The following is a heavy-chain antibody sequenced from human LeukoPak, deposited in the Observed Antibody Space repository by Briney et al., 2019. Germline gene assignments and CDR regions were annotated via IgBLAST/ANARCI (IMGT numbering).Heavy chain of an antibody. V-gene: IGHV3-30*02. D-gene: IGHD5-12*01. CDR3: AKRAESNSGPFDY. Sequence: GGSLRLSCAASGFTFSNYGMHWVRQAPGKGLEWVAFIQDDGRRTEYADSVKGRFTISRDNSKNKHYVQMNSLRPDDTALYYCAKRAESNSGPFDYWGQGTVVTVSS. CDR1: GFTFSNYG. J-gene: IGHJ4*02. CDR2: IQDDGRRT.